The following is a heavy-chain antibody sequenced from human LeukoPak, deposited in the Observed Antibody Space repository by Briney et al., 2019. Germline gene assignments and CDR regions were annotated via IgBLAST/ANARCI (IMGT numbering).Heavy chain of an antibody. Sequence: GGSLRLSCAASGFTITNIWLNWVRQAPGKGLEWVGRIKSKIDGGTADYAAPVKGRFTISRDDSKNMLYLQMNSLKTEDTAVYYCTTDRSDYGIPYWGQGTLVTVSS. CDR3: TTDRSDYGIPY. D-gene: IGHD4-17*01. CDR1: GFTITNIW. J-gene: IGHJ4*02. V-gene: IGHV3-15*07. CDR2: IKSKIDGGTA.